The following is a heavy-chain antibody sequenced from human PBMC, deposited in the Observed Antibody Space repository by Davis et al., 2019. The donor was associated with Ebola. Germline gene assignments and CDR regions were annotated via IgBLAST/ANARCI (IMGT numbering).Heavy chain of an antibody. CDR2: IRQDGSPK. D-gene: IGHD6-19*01. CDR3: ARDSGWYRFDY. V-gene: IGHV3-7*01. CDR1: GFTFSNYW. J-gene: IGHJ4*02. Sequence: PGGSLRLSCVASGFTFSNYWMTWVRQAPGKGLEWVANIRQDGSPKYSVDSVKGRFTMSRDNAKNSLYLQMTSLGAEDTAVYYCARDSGWYRFDYWGQGTLVTVSS.